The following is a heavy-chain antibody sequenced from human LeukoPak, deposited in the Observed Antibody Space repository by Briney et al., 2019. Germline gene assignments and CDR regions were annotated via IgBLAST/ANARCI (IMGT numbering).Heavy chain of an antibody. V-gene: IGHV4-4*08. Sequence: SETLSLTCTVSGGSIFNYYWHWIRQSPGKGLEWVGYVYANGITAYNPSLRSRGSMSIDTSRSQFSLRLTSVTAADTATYYCARRVYYDTSGYHPTAGYFDLWGRSTLVSVSS. J-gene: IGHJ2*01. CDR3: ARRVYYDTSGYHPTAGYFDL. D-gene: IGHD3-22*01. CDR2: VYANGIT. CDR1: GGSIFNYY.